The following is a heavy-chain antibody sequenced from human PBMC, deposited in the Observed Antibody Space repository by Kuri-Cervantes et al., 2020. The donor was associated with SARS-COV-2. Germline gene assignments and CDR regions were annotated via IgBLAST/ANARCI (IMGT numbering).Heavy chain of an antibody. CDR3: ANGGYCSSTSCYTGWSDP. CDR2: INPNSGGT. J-gene: IGHJ5*02. CDR1: GYTFTGYY. Sequence: ASVKVSCKASGYTFTGYYMHWVRQAPGQGLEWMGWINPNSGGTNYAQKFQGRVTMTRDTSISTAYMELSRLRSDDTAVYYCANGGYCSSTSCYTGWSDPWGQGTLVTVSS. D-gene: IGHD2-2*02. V-gene: IGHV1-2*02.